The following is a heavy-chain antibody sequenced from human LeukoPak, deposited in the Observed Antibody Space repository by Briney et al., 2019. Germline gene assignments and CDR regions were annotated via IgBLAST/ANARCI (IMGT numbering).Heavy chain of an antibody. CDR1: GGTFSSYA. J-gene: IGHJ4*02. CDR2: IIPILGIA. V-gene: IGHV1-69*04. D-gene: IGHD5-18*01. Sequence: ASVKVSCKASGGTFSSYAISWVRQAPGRGLEWMGRIIPILGIANYAQKFQGRVTITADKSTSTSYMELSSLRSEDTAVYYCASIMEGGSYGYDVDYWGQGTQVTVSS. CDR3: ASIMEGGSYGYDVDY.